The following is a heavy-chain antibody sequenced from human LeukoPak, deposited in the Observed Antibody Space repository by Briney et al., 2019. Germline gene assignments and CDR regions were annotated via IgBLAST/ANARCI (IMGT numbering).Heavy chain of an antibody. D-gene: IGHD2-15*01. CDR1: GFTFSSYA. Sequence: GESLRLSCAASGFTFSSYAMHWVRQAPGKGLEWVAVISYDGSNKYYADSVKGRFTISRDNSKNTLYLQMNSLRAEDTAVYYCARESPYCSGGSCYTAVYYYYGMDVWGQGTTVTVSS. CDR3: ARESPYCSGGSCYTAVYYYYGMDV. V-gene: IGHV3-30-3*01. CDR2: ISYDGSNK. J-gene: IGHJ6*02.